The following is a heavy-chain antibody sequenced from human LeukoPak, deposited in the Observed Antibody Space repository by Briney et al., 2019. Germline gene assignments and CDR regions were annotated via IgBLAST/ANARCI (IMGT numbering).Heavy chain of an antibody. Sequence: PGGSLRLSCAASGFAFNNYWMSWVRQAPGKGLEWVANIKQDGSEKYYVDSVKGRFTISRDNAKNSLYLQMNCLRAEDTAVYYCACTQTLDVWGKGTTVTVSS. CDR2: IKQDGSEK. CDR3: ACTQTLDV. J-gene: IGHJ6*04. CDR1: GFAFNNYW. V-gene: IGHV3-7*01.